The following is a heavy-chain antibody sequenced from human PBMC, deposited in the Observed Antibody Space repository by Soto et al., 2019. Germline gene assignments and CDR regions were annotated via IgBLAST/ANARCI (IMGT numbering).Heavy chain of an antibody. CDR1: GGSISSYY. CDR2: IYYSGST. J-gene: IGHJ3*02. CDR3: ARVWGGAFDI. D-gene: IGHD3-10*01. Sequence: QVHLQESGPGLVKPSETLSLTCTVSGGSISSYYWSWIRQPPGKGLEWIGYIYYSGSTNYNPSLKSRVTISVDTSKNQFSLKLSSVTAAVTAVYYCARVWGGAFDIWGQGTMVTVSS. V-gene: IGHV4-59*01.